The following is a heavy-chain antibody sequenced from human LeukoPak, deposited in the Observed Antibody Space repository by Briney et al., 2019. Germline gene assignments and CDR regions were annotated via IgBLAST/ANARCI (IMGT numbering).Heavy chain of an antibody. CDR3: ARMVSPQGWFDP. D-gene: IGHD1-14*01. CDR1: GGSISSSSYY. Sequence: SETLSLTCTVSGGSISSSSYYWGWIRQPPGQGLEWIGYIYYSGSTNYNPSLKSRVTISVDTSKNQFSLKLSSVTAADTAVYYCARMVSPQGWFDPWGQGTLVTVSS. J-gene: IGHJ5*02. CDR2: IYYSGST. V-gene: IGHV4-61*05.